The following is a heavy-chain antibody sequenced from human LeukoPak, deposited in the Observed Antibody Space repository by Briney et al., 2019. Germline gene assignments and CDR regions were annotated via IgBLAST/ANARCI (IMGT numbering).Heavy chain of an antibody. V-gene: IGHV3-21*01. Sequence: AGGSLRLSCAASGFTFSSYSMNWVRQAPGKGLEWVSSISSSSSYIYYADSVKGRFTISRDNAKNSLYLQMNSLRAEDTAVYYCAPDTIFGAYWGQGTLVTVSS. CDR2: ISSSSSYI. D-gene: IGHD3-3*01. CDR1: GFTFSSYS. J-gene: IGHJ4*02. CDR3: APDTIFGAY.